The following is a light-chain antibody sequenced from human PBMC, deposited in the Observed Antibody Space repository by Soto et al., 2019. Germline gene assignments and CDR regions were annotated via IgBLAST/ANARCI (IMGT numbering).Light chain of an antibody. CDR2: SAS. V-gene: IGKV1-39*01. CDR3: QQSYSNPWT. Sequence: DIQMTQSPSSLSTSIGDRVSITCRASQRINIYLNWYRQKPGKAPELLIYSASSLQSGVPSRFSGSGSGTDFTLTISSLQPEDFAAYYCQQSYSNPWTFGQGTKVDI. CDR1: QRINIY. J-gene: IGKJ1*01.